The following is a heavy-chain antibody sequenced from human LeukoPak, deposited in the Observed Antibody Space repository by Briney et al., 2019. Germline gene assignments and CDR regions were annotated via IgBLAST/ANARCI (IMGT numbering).Heavy chain of an antibody. Sequence: SETLSLTCAVYGGSFCGYYWSWIRQPPGKGLEWIGEINHSGRINYNPPLKSLVTISVDTSKNQFSLKLRSVTAADTAVYYWARTGAFNYYDRSGQRSYYFDYWGQGTLVTVSS. J-gene: IGHJ4*02. V-gene: IGHV4-34*01. CDR2: INHSGRI. CDR1: GGSFCGYY. D-gene: IGHD3-22*01. CDR3: ARTGAFNYYDRSGQRSYYFDY.